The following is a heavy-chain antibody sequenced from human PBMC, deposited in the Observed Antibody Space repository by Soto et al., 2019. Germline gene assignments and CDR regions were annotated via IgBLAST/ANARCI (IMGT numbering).Heavy chain of an antibody. CDR1: GYSFSGYY. CDR3: ARTRGVIPRVTYNWFDP. V-gene: IGHV1-2*02. Sequence: QVQLVQSGAEVKKPGASVKVSCKASGYSFSGYYMNWVRQAPGQGLEWMGWIKPNSGGTDYAQKFQGRVTMTRDTSISTAFMELRGLTYDDTAVYYCARTRGVIPRVTYNWFDPWGQGTLVTVSS. D-gene: IGHD3-10*01. CDR2: IKPNSGGT. J-gene: IGHJ5*02.